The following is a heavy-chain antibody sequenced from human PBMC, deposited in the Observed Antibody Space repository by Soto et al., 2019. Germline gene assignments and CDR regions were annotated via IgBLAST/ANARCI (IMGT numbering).Heavy chain of an antibody. V-gene: IGHV3-33*01. CDR3: ARDRASSSWYEYYYYGMDV. D-gene: IGHD6-13*01. CDR1: GFTFSSYG. Sequence: QVQLVESGGGVVQPGRSLRLSCAASGFTFSSYGMHWVRQAPGKGLEWVAVIWYDGSNKYYADSVKGRFTISRDNSKNTLYLQMNSLRAEDTAVYYCARDRASSSWYEYYYYGMDVWGQGTTVTVSS. CDR2: IWYDGSNK. J-gene: IGHJ6*02.